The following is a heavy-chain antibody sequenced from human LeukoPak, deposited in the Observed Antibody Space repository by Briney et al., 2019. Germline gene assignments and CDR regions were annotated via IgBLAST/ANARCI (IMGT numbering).Heavy chain of an antibody. V-gene: IGHV3-23*01. CDR2: ISGSGGST. D-gene: IGHD3-10*01. CDR3: AKFVNYGSYYYYYYIDV. J-gene: IGHJ6*03. CDR1: GVTFSGYS. Sequence: GGSLRLSCAASGVTFSGYSMNWVRQAPGKGLEWVSAISGSGGSTYYADSVKGRFTISRDNSKNTLYLQMNSLRAGDTAVYYCAKFVNYGSYYYYYYIDVWGKGTTVAVSS.